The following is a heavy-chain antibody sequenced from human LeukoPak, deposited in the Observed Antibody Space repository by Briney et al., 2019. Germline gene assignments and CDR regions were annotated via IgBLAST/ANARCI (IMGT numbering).Heavy chain of an antibody. J-gene: IGHJ6*03. Sequence: PGGSLRLSCAASGFTFSSYSMNWVRQAPGKGLEWVAVISYDGSNKYYADSVKGRFTISRDNSKNTLYLQMNGLRAEDTAVYYCAKDQDSSSSWNYYYYMDVWGKGTTVTVSS. CDR2: ISYDGSNK. D-gene: IGHD6-6*01. CDR1: GFTFSSYS. CDR3: AKDQDSSSSWNYYYYMDV. V-gene: IGHV3-30*18.